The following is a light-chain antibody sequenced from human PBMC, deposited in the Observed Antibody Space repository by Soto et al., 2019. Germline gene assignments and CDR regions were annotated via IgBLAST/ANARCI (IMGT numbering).Light chain of an antibody. CDR1: SSDVGGYNY. Sequence: QSVLTQPPSASGSPGQSVTISCTGTSSDVGGYNYVSWYQQHPGKAPKLMIYDVSKRPSGVPDRFSGSKSGNTASLTVSGLQAEDEADYYCSSSAGYNVVFGGGTKLTVL. CDR3: SSSAGYNVV. J-gene: IGLJ2*01. V-gene: IGLV2-8*01. CDR2: DVS.